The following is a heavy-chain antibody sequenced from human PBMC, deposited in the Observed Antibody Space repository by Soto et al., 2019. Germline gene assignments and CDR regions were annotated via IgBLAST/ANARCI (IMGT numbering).Heavy chain of an antibody. CDR2: ISSSSSTI. Sequence: PGGSLRLSCAGSGFTFSSYSMNWVRQAPGKGLEWVSYISSSSSTIYYADSVKGRFTISRDNAKNSLYLQMNSLRAEDTAVYYCASATYYDFWSGYENDAFDIWGQGTMVTVSS. J-gene: IGHJ3*02. CDR1: GFTFSSYS. D-gene: IGHD3-3*01. V-gene: IGHV3-48*01. CDR3: ASATYYDFWSGYENDAFDI.